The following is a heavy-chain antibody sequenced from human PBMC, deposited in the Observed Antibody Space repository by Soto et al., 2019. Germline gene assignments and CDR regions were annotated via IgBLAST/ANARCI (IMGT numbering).Heavy chain of an antibody. CDR2: INHSGST. J-gene: IGHJ4*02. V-gene: IGHV4-34*01. CDR3: SRGPDSGSSSLPDYFDY. Sequence: SETLSLTCAVYGGSFSGYYWSWIRQPPGKGLEWIGEINHSGSTTYNPSLKSRVTISVDTSKNQFSLKLISVTAADTAVYYCSRGPDSGSSSLPDYFDYWGQGTLVTVSS. D-gene: IGHD1-26*01. CDR1: GGSFSGYY.